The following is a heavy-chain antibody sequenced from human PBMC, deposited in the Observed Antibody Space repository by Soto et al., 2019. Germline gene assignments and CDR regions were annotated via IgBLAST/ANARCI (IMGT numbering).Heavy chain of an antibody. J-gene: IGHJ6*02. D-gene: IGHD2-2*01. CDR1: EGTFSSYA. Sequence: QVQLVQSGAEVKKPGSSVKVSCKASEGTFSSYAISWVRQAPGQGLEWMGGIIPIFGTANYAQKFQGRVTITADESTTTAYMELSSLRSEDTAVYYCASGGVVPAARNYYYYGMDVWGQGTTVTVSS. CDR2: IIPIFGTA. CDR3: ASGGVVPAARNYYYYGMDV. V-gene: IGHV1-69*01.